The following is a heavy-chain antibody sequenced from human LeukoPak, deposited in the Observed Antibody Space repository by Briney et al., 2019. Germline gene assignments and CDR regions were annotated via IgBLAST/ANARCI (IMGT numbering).Heavy chain of an antibody. V-gene: IGHV3-23*01. CDR3: TKGPSPVLGGGSYFDY. CDR2: ISDSGNT. J-gene: IGHJ4*02. D-gene: IGHD3-16*01. CDR1: GYTLSSYA. Sequence: GRSLRLSCAASGYTLSSYAMSWVRQAPGKGLEWVSAISDSGNTYHADSVKGRFTISRDSSKNTLFLQMNRLRPEDAAVYYCTKGPSPVLGGGSYFDYWGQGTLVTVSS.